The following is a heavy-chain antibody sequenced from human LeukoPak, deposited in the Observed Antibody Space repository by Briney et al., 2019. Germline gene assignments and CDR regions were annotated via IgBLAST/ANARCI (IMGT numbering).Heavy chain of an antibody. J-gene: IGHJ5*02. Sequence: SETLSLTCTVSGGSISSYYWSWIRQPPGKGLEWIGYIYYSGSTNYNPSLKSRVTISVDTSKNQFSLKLSSVTAADTAVYYCARWKGYCSGGSCYSFDPWGQGTLVTVSS. CDR3: ARWKGYCSGGSCYSFDP. CDR2: IYYSGST. D-gene: IGHD2-15*01. V-gene: IGHV4-59*01. CDR1: GGSISSYY.